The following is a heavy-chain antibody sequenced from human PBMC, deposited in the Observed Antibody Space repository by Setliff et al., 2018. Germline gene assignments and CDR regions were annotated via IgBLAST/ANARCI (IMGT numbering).Heavy chain of an antibody. CDR3: VKGVGYLGS. D-gene: IGHD3-3*01. V-gene: IGHV3-7*01. CDR1: GFTFRNNL. J-gene: IGHJ5*01. Sequence: GGSLRLSCAASGFTFRNNLMTWVRQAPGKGLEWVANINEDGSDKNHVDSVKGRFIISRDNAKSSLYLQLNSMRADDTALYYCVKGVGYLGSWGQGNLVTVSS. CDR2: INEDGSDK.